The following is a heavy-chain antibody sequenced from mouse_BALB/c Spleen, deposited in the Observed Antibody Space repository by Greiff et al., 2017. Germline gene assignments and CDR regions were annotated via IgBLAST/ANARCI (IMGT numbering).Heavy chain of an antibody. V-gene: IGHV5-17*02. CDR3: ARSLHYYGSSYGYFDV. Sequence: EVKLMESGGGLVQPGGSRKLSCAASGFTFSSFGMPWVRQAPEKGLEWVAYISSGSSTIYYADTVKGRFTISRDNPKNTLFLQMTSLRSEDKAMYYCARSLHYYGSSYGYFDVWGAGTTVTVSS. J-gene: IGHJ1*01. CDR1: GFTFSSFG. D-gene: IGHD1-1*01. CDR2: ISSGSSTI.